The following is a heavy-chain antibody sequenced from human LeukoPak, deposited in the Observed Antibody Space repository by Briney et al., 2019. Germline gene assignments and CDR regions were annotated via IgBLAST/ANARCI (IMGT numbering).Heavy chain of an antibody. CDR1: GFTFSSHA. Sequence: GGSLRLSCAASGFTFSSHAMSWVRQAPGKGLEWVSGISGSGGNSYYADSVRGRFTISRDNSKNMLYLQMNSLRAEDTAVYYCAKARCSGFSCYSFDYWGQGTLVTVSS. J-gene: IGHJ4*02. V-gene: IGHV3-23*01. D-gene: IGHD2-15*01. CDR2: ISGSGGNS. CDR3: AKARCSGFSCYSFDY.